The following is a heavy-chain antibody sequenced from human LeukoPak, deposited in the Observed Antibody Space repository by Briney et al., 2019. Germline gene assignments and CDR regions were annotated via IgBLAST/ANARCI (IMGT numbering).Heavy chain of an antibody. CDR2: ISHSGGI. V-gene: IGHV4-34*01. Sequence: TSETLSLTCAVYGGSFSEYYWNWIRQSPGEGLEWIGEISHSGGIKYNPSLKSRVTMSPDTSKNQFSLKLRSVTAADTAIYYCATSFVTRGIISAYWGQGTPVTASS. CDR1: GGSFSEYY. CDR3: ATSFVTRGIISAY. J-gene: IGHJ4*02. D-gene: IGHD3-10*01.